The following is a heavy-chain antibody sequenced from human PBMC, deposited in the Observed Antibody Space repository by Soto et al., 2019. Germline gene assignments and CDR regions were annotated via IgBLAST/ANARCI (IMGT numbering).Heavy chain of an antibody. CDR1: GFTFSGYA. CDR2: ISYDGNNK. J-gene: IGHJ4*02. D-gene: IGHD3-22*01. Sequence: VGSLRLSCAASGFTFSGYAMHWVRQAPGKGLEWVAIISYDGNNKYYADSVKGRFTISRDFSRNTLFLQMNSLRLEDAAVYYCAKAGYPSRRYDSSGYFDSWGQGTLVTVSS. V-gene: IGHV3-30*18. CDR3: AKAGYPSRRYDSSGYFDS.